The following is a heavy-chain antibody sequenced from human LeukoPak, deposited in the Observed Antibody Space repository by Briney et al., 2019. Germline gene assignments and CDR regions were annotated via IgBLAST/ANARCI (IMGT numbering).Heavy chain of an antibody. CDR2: IRSKGYGGTT. D-gene: IGHD4-17*01. J-gene: IGHJ4*02. Sequence: PGRSLRLSCTASGFTFGDYVMSWVRQAPGKGLEWVGFIRSKGYGGTTEYAASVKGRFTISRDDSKSFAYLQINSLNTEDTGVYYCTRGAYAAGYWGQGTLVTVSS. CDR1: GFTFGDYV. V-gene: IGHV3-49*04. CDR3: TRGAYAAGY.